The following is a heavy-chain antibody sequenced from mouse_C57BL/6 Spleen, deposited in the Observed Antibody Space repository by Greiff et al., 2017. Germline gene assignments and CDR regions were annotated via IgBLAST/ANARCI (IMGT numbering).Heavy chain of an antibody. CDR1: GYTFTDYE. D-gene: IGHD2-3*01. V-gene: IGHV1-15*01. CDR3: TRKFEDGYYD. Sequence: QVQLKESGTVLARPGASVKMSCKTSGYTFTDYEMHWVKQTPVHGLEWIGAIDPETGGTAYNQKFKGKAILTADKSSSTAYMELRSLTSEDSAVYYCTRKFEDGYYDWGQGTTLTVSS. CDR2: IDPETGGT. J-gene: IGHJ2*01.